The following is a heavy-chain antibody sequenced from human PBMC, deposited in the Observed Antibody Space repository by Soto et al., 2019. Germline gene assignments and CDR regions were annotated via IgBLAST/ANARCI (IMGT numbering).Heavy chain of an antibody. J-gene: IGHJ4*02. D-gene: IGHD3-10*01. CDR3: ATDDYGIFPY. CDR2: IDPRSGGT. V-gene: IGHV1-2*02. CDR1: GYPFTTYY. Sequence: HVQLVQSGTEVKKPGASVRVSCMVSGYPFTTYYIHWVRQAPGQGLEWMGWIDPRSGGTVYEQKFQGRVTMTRYTSISTVYMDLSGLTSDDTALYYCATDDYGIFPYWGQGSLLTVSS.